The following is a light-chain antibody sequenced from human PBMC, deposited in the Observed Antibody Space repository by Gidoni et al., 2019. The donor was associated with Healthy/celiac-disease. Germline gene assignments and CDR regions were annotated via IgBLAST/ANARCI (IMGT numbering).Light chain of an antibody. Sequence: SPGQTASITCSGDKLGDKYACWYQQKPGQSPVLVIYQDSKRPSGIPERFSGSNSGNTATLTISGTQAMDEADYYCQAWDSSTVVFGGGTKLTVL. J-gene: IGLJ2*01. CDR1: KLGDKY. V-gene: IGLV3-1*01. CDR3: QAWDSSTVV. CDR2: QDS.